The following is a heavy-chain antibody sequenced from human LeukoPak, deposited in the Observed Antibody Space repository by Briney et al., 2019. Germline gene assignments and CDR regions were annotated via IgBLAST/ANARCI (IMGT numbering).Heavy chain of an antibody. V-gene: IGHV1-18*01. Sequence: ASVKVSCKASGYTFTSYGISWVRQAPGQGLEWMGWISAYNGNTNYAQKLQGRVTMTTDTSTSTAYMELRSLRSDDTAVYYCARITGELLSVFGAFDIWGQGTVVTVSS. D-gene: IGHD1-26*01. CDR3: ARITGELLSVFGAFDI. CDR1: GYTFTSYG. CDR2: ISAYNGNT. J-gene: IGHJ3*02.